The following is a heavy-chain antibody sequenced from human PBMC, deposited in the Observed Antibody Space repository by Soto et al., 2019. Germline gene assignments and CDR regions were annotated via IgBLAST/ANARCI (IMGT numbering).Heavy chain of an antibody. D-gene: IGHD4-17*01. CDR2: MNPSSGNT. CDR3: ARGRGDYGYYYYMDV. Sequence: ASVKVSCKASGYTFTSYYMHWVRQAPGQGLEWMGRMNPSSGNTGYSQKFQGRVTMTRNTSISTAYMELSSLRSEDTAVYYCARGRGDYGYYYYMDVWGKGTTVTVSS. CDR1: GYTFTSYY. V-gene: IGHV1-8*02. J-gene: IGHJ6*03.